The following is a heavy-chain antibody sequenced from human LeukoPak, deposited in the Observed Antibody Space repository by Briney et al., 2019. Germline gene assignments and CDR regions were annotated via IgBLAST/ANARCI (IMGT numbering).Heavy chain of an antibody. CDR3: VKERGSSGWRRQKFDY. V-gene: IGHV3-30*02. Sequence: PGGSLRLSCAASGFTFSSYGMHWVRQAPGKGLEWVAFIRYDGSDKYYADSVKGRFTISRDNSRNTLYLQMDSLRAEDTAVYYCVKERGSSGWRRQKFDYWGQGTLVTVSS. J-gene: IGHJ4*02. D-gene: IGHD6-19*01. CDR2: IRYDGSDK. CDR1: GFTFSSYG.